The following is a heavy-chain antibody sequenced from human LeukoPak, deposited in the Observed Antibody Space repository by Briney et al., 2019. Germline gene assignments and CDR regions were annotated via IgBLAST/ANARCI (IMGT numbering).Heavy chain of an antibody. CDR3: ARPFSSATYYYGMDV. Sequence: GGSLRLSCAASGFTFSSYGMHWVRQAPGKELEWVAVIWYDGSNKYYADSVKGRFTISRDNSKNTLYLQMNSLRAEDTAVYYCARPFSSATYYYGMDVWGQGTTVTVSS. J-gene: IGHJ6*02. CDR1: GFTFSSYG. V-gene: IGHV3-33*01. D-gene: IGHD3-22*01. CDR2: IWYDGSNK.